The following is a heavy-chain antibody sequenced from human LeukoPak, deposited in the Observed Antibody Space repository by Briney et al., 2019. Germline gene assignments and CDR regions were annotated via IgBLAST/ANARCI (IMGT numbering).Heavy chain of an antibody. CDR2: MNPNSGNT. D-gene: IGHD3-3*01. CDR3: ARGARITIFGVVRTFDP. Sequence: GASVSVSCTASGYTFTIYDINWVRQATGQGLEWMGWMNPNSGNTGYAQKFQGRVTMTRNTSISTAYMELSSLRSEDTAVYYCARGARITIFGVVRTFDPWGQGTLVTVSS. CDR1: GYTFTIYD. V-gene: IGHV1-8*01. J-gene: IGHJ5*02.